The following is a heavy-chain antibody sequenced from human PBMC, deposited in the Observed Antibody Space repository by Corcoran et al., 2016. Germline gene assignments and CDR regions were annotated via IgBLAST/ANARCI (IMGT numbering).Heavy chain of an antibody. Sequence: QVQLVESGGGVVQPGRSLRLSCAASGFTFSSYGMHWVRQAPGKGLEWVAVIWYDGSNKYYADSVKGRFTISRDNSKNTLYLQMNSLRAEDTAVYYCARGTRRVRYFDLWGRGTLVTVSS. CDR2: IWYDGSNK. V-gene: IGHV3-33*01. CDR1: GFTFSSYG. CDR3: ARGTRRVRYFDL. D-gene: IGHD1-1*01. J-gene: IGHJ2*01.